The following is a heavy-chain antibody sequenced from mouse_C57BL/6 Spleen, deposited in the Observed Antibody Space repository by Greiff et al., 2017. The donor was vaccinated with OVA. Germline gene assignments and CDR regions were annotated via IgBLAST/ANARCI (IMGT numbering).Heavy chain of an antibody. V-gene: IGHV1-50*01. CDR3: ARNYGSSYFDV. Sequence: QVQLKQPGAELVKPGASVKLSCKASGYTFTSYWMQWVKQRPGQGLEWIGEIDPSDSYTNYNQKFKGKATLTVDTSSSTAYMQLSSLTSEDSAVYYCARNYGSSYFDVWGTGTTVTVSS. D-gene: IGHD1-1*01. CDR2: IDPSDSYT. CDR1: GYTFTSYW. J-gene: IGHJ1*03.